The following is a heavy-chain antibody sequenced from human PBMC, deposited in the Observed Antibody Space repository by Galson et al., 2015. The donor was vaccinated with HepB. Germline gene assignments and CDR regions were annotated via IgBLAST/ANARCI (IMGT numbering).Heavy chain of an antibody. J-gene: IGHJ4*02. CDR2: ISFDGNKK. Sequence: SLRLSCAASGLSIKNSAMHWVRLTPGQGLEWVAFISFDGNKKYYAGSVKGRFTVSRDNSENKLSLQMNTLRPDDTSVYYCARGGVRFSEYYFDLWGQGTLVTVSS. D-gene: IGHD3-10*01. CDR3: ARGGVRFSEYYFDL. V-gene: IGHV3-30*04. CDR1: GLSIKNSA.